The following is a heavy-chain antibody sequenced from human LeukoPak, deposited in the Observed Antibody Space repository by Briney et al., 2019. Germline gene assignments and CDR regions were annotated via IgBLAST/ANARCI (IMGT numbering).Heavy chain of an antibody. V-gene: IGHV4-34*01. CDR3: ARVQSSWGGRYFDWLPAFDI. CDR2: INHGGNT. Sequence: SETLPLTCGVYGGSFSGYFWSWIRQTPGTGLEWIGDINHGGNTSYNPSLKSRVTISVDTSKNHYSLKMNSVTAADTAIYYCARVQSSWGGRYFDWLPAFDIWGQGAVVTVSS. CDR1: GGSFSGYF. J-gene: IGHJ3*02. D-gene: IGHD3-9*01.